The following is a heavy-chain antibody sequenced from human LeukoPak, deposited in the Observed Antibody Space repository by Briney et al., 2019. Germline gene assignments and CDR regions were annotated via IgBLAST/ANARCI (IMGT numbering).Heavy chain of an antibody. Sequence: SETLSLTCAVPGGSISSGGYSWSWIRQPPGKGLEWIGYIYHSGSTYYNPSLKSRVTISVDRSKNQFSLKLSSVTAADTAVYYCAGRLDGYNYRWFDPWGQGTLVTVSS. V-gene: IGHV4-30-2*01. J-gene: IGHJ5*02. CDR3: AGRLDGYNYRWFDP. D-gene: IGHD5-24*01. CDR2: IYHSGST. CDR1: GGSISSGGYS.